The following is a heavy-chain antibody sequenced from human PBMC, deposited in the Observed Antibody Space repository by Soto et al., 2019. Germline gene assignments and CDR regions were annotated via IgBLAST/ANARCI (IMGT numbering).Heavy chain of an antibody. Sequence: QGQLQQSGPGLVKPSQTLSLTCAISGDSVSSDITSWNWIRQSPSRGLEWLGRTYYRSKWFHDYAASVKSRITINPGTSKNQFSLELNSRTPEDTAVYYCARGNALDVWGQGTVVTVSS. CDR3: ARGNALDV. CDR1: GDSVSSDITS. D-gene: IGHD3-10*01. CDR2: TYYRSKWFH. V-gene: IGHV6-1*01. J-gene: IGHJ3*01.